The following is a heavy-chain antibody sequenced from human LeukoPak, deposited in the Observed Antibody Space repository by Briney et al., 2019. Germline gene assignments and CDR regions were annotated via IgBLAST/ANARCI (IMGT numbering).Heavy chain of an antibody. CDR3: ARDAVDREYYFDY. CDR2: ISYDGSNK. J-gene: IGHJ4*02. V-gene: IGHV3-30-3*01. D-gene: IGHD3-10*01. CDR1: GFTFSSYA. Sequence: GRSLRLSCAASGFTFSSYAMHWVRHAPGKGLEWVAVISYDGSNKYYADSVKGRFTISRDNSKNTLYLQMNSLRAEDTAVYYCARDAVDREYYFDYWGQGTLVTVSS.